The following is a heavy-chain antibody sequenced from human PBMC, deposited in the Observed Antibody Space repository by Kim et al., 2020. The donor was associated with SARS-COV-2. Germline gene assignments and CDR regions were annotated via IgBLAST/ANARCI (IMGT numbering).Heavy chain of an antibody. J-gene: IGHJ4*02. CDR1: GGSISSGGYY. V-gene: IGHV4-31*03. Sequence: SETLSLTCTVSGGSISSGGYYWSWIRQHPGKGLEWIGYIYYSGSTYYNPSLKSRVTISVDTSKNQFSLKLSSVTAADTAVYYCARGGDYVWGSYRYTLSTPHFDYWGQGTLVTVSS. D-gene: IGHD3-16*02. CDR2: IYYSGST. CDR3: ARGGDYVWGSYRYTLSTPHFDY.